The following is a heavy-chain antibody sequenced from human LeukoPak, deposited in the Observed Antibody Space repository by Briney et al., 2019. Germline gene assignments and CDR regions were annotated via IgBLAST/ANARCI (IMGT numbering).Heavy chain of an antibody. CDR1: GFIFSDHI. J-gene: IGHJ4*02. D-gene: IGHD2/OR15-2a*01. V-gene: IGHV3-72*01. CDR2: IRNKANRYTT. Sequence: PGGSLRLSCVVSGFIFSDHIMDWVRQAPGKGLEWVGRIRNKANRYTTEYATSVRGRFIVSGEESKNSVYLQMNSLKTEDTAVYYYTRSPLYVGPHDYWGQGILVTVSS. CDR3: TRSPLYVGPHDY.